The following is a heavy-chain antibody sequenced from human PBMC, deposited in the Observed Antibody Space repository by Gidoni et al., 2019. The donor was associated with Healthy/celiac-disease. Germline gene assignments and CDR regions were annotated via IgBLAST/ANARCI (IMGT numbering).Heavy chain of an antibody. CDR2: IWYDGSNK. Sequence: QVQLVASGGGVVQPGRSRRLSCAASGSTFSSYGLHWVRQAPGKGLEWVAVIWYDGSNKYYADSVKGRFTISRDNSKSTLYLQMNSLRAEDTAVYYCASDSIARGAANWGQGTLVTVSS. J-gene: IGHJ4*02. CDR1: GSTFSSYG. V-gene: IGHV3-33*01. CDR3: ASDSIARGAAN. D-gene: IGHD2-15*01.